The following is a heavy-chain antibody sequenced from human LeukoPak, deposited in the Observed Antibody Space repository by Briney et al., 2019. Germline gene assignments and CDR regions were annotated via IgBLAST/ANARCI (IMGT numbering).Heavy chain of an antibody. CDR1: GFTFSSYW. V-gene: IGHV3-7*03. Sequence: PGGSLRLSCAASGFTFSSYWMNWARQAPGKGLEWVASINHNGNVNYYVDSVKGRFTISRDNAKNSLYLQMSNLRAEVTAVYFWAGGGGLDVWGQGATVTVSS. CDR3: AGGGGLDV. CDR2: INHNGNVN. J-gene: IGHJ6*02. D-gene: IGHD3-16*01.